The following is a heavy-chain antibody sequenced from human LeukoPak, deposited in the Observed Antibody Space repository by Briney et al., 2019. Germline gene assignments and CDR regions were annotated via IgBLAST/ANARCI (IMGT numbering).Heavy chain of an antibody. CDR3: ARGRYYYDSSGYRYRSYYMDV. V-gene: IGHV4-59*01. CDR2: IYYSGST. D-gene: IGHD3-22*01. J-gene: IGHJ6*03. Sequence: SETLSLTCTVSGGSISSYYWSWIRQPPGKGLEWNGYIYYSGSTNCNPSLKSRVTISVDTSKNQFSLKLSSVTAADTAVYYCARGRYYYDSSGYRYRSYYMDVWGKGTTVTVSS. CDR1: GGSISSYY.